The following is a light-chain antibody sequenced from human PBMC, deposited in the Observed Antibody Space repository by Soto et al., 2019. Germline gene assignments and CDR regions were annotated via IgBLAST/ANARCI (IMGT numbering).Light chain of an antibody. CDR3: QQYNNWQPIT. CDR1: QSVSNN. CDR2: YAS. J-gene: IGKJ5*01. V-gene: IGKV3-15*01. Sequence: ERMMMQSPATLSVSPGERATLACRASQSVSNNVAWYQQKPGQAPRLLIYYASTRDTGIPARFSGSGSGTEFTLTISSLQSEDFALYYCQQYNNWQPITFGQGTRLEIK.